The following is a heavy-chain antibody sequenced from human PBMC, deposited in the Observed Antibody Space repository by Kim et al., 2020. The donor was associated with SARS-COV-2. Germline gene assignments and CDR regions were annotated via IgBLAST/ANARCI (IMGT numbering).Heavy chain of an antibody. CDR3: ASFYSGYDYTFDY. CDR2: IYTSGST. CDR1: GGSISSHY. Sequence: SETLSLTCTVSGGSISSHYWSWIRQPAGKGLEWIGRIYTSGSTNYNPSLKSRVTMSVDTSKNQFSLKLSSVTAADTAVYYCASFYSGYDYTFDYWGQGTLVTVSS. V-gene: IGHV4-4*07. J-gene: IGHJ4*02. D-gene: IGHD5-12*01.